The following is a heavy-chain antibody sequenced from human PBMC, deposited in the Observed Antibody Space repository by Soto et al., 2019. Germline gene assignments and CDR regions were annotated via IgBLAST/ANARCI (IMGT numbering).Heavy chain of an antibody. CDR3: ILLACYYYGMDV. J-gene: IGHJ6*02. D-gene: IGHD2-15*01. CDR1: GFTFSNAW. Sequence: GGSLRLSCAASGFTFSNAWMNWVRQAPGKGLEWVGRIKSKTDGGTTDYAAPVKGRFTISRDDSKNTLYLQMNSLKTEDTAVYYCILLACYYYGMDVWGQGTTVTVSS. V-gene: IGHV3-15*07. CDR2: IKSKTDGGTT.